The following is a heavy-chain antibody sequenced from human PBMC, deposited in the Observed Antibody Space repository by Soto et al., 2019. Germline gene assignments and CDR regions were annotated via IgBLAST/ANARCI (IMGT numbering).Heavy chain of an antibody. CDR2: INPGGDSA. CDR1: ESTFSSSF. CDR3: TRGLTTRTYYK. Sequence: QVQLVQSGADVKKPGTSVKISCTSSESTFSSSFVHWVRQSSGQGFEWMGIINPGGDSATYARKFRGRLSVTRDTTANTVYLELSRLTTQDTAIYYCTRGLTTRTYYKWGQGTLVTVSS. D-gene: IGHD3-10*01. J-gene: IGHJ4*02. V-gene: IGHV1-46*01.